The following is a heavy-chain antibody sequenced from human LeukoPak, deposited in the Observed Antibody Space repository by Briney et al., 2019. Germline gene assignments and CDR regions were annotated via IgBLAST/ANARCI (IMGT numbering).Heavy chain of an antibody. CDR2: MNPNSGNT. D-gene: IGHD3-3*01. CDR1: GYTFTSYD. J-gene: IGHJ5*01. V-gene: IGHV1-8*03. CDR3: ARALGVYDFWSGINNWSDS. Sequence: ASVKVSCKASGYTFTSYDINWVRQATGQGLEWMGWMNPNSGNTGYAQKFQGRVTITRNTSISTAYMELSSLRSEDTAVYYCARALGVYDFWSGINNWSDSWGQGTLVTVSS.